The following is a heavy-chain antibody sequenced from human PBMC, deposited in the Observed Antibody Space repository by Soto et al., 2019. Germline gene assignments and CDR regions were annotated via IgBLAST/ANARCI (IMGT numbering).Heavy chain of an antibody. CDR2: ISAYNGNT. V-gene: IGHV1-18*01. J-gene: IGHJ4*02. CDR1: GYTFASYA. Sequence: QVQLVQSGAEVKKPGASVKVSCKASGYTFASYAISWMRQAPGQGLEWMGWISAYNGNTNYAQQLQGRVTMTTDTSTRTAYPELRSLRSDDTAVYYCARDPPPPDYWGQGTLVTVSS. CDR3: ARDPPPPDY.